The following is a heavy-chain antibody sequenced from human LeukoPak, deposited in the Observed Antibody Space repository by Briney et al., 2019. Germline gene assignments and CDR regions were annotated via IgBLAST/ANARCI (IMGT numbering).Heavy chain of an antibody. Sequence: PGRSLRLSCAASGFTFNSYGMHWVRQAPGKGLEWVTLISYDGSNKYYADSVKGQFTISRDNSKNTLYLQMNSLRAEDTSVYYCAKDEAGDTADYYGMDVWGKGTTVTVSS. J-gene: IGHJ6*04. CDR2: ISYDGSNK. V-gene: IGHV3-30*18. D-gene: IGHD5-18*01. CDR3: AKDEAGDTADYYGMDV. CDR1: GFTFNSYG.